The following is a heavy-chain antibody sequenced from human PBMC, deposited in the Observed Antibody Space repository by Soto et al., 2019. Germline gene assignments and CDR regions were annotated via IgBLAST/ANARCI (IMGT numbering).Heavy chain of an antibody. V-gene: IGHV1-69*08. CDR1: GGTFSSYT. CDR2: IIPILGIA. D-gene: IGHD4-17*01. CDR3: ARDRGRHVTTVFDY. Sequence: QVQLVQSGAEVKKPGSSVKVSCKASGGTFSSYTISWVRQAPGQGLEWMGRIIPILGIANYAQKFQGRVTITADKSTSTAYMELSSLRSEDTAVYYCARDRGRHVTTVFDYWGQGTLVTVSS. J-gene: IGHJ4*02.